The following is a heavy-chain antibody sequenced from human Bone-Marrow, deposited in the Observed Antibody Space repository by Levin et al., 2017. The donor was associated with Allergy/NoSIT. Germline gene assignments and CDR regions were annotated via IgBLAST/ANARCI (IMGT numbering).Heavy chain of an antibody. CDR3: ATYIGGYCRDSCYSGFDY. CDR2: ISVNDGLA. CDR1: GYTIRNFG. V-gene: IGHV1-18*01. D-gene: IGHD2-21*01. Sequence: PGESLKISCKASGYTIRNFGIAWVRQAPGQGLECMGWISVNDGLASYAQKLQGRVTMTADTSTNTGYMDLRSLTSDDTAVYYCATYIGGYCRDSCYSGFDYWGQGALVTVSS. J-gene: IGHJ4*02.